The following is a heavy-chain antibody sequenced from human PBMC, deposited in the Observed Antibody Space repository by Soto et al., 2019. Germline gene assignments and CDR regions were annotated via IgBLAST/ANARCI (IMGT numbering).Heavy chain of an antibody. J-gene: IGHJ6*02. D-gene: IGHD6-19*01. CDR2: ISYDGSNE. Sequence: QVQLVESGGGVVQPGRSLRVSCAASGFTFSSYGMHWVRQAPGKGLEWVAVISYDGSNEYYADSVKGRFTISRDNSKNTLYLQMTSLRAEDTAVYYCAKGHSSGWYFYYYYGMDVWGQGTTVTVSS. CDR1: GFTFSSYG. CDR3: AKGHSSGWYFYYYYGMDV. V-gene: IGHV3-30*18.